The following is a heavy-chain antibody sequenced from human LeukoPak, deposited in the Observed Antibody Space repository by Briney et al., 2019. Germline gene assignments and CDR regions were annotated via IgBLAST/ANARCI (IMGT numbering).Heavy chain of an antibody. CDR1: GYTFTSYY. D-gene: IGHD3-3*01. CDR2: IIPIFGTA. CDR3: ARGTPPYRGIGGFLEWLPLDY. Sequence: SVKVSCKASGYTFTSYYMHWVRQAPGQGLEWMGGIIPIFGTANYAQKFQGRVTITADESASTAYMELSSLRSEDTAVYYCARGTPPYRGIGGFLEWLPLDYWGQGTLVTVSS. V-gene: IGHV1-69*13. J-gene: IGHJ4*02.